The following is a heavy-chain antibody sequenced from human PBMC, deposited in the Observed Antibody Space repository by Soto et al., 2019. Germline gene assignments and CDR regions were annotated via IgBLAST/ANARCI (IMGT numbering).Heavy chain of an antibody. CDR1: GFSFSDYS. CDR3: ARLPKGSLVTA. Sequence: LVESWGALVYPGGSLRLSCIASGFSFSDYSMNWVRQAPGNGLQWVSYISSSSDKTYYADSVKGRFTVSRDNAKNALFLEMNSLRDDDTATYYCARLPKGSLVTAWGQGTRVTVSS. CDR2: ISSSSDKT. D-gene: IGHD2-21*02. J-gene: IGHJ4*02. V-gene: IGHV3-48*02.